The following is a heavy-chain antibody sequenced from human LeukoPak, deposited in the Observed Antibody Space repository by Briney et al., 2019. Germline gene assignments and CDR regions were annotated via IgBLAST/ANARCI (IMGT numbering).Heavy chain of an antibody. CDR3: ARYCTSTTCILRGFDY. V-gene: IGHV4-38-2*01. CDR2: IYHTGSA. D-gene: IGHD2-2*01. Sequence: SETLSLTCSVSGYSFTSGHYWGWIRPPPGKGLEWIANIYHTGSAHYNPSLKSRVTISVDTSKNQFSLKLSSVTAAGTAVYYCARYCTSTTCILRGFDYWGQGTLVTASS. CDR1: GYSFTSGHY. J-gene: IGHJ4*02.